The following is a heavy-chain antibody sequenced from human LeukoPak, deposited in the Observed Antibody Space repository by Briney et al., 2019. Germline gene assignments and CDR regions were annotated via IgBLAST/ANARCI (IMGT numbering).Heavy chain of an antibody. D-gene: IGHD3-9*01. CDR2: ISYDGSNK. Sequence: GGSLRLSCAASGFTFSSYAMHWVRQAPGKGLEWVAVISYDGSNKYYADSVKGRFTISRDNSKNTLYLQMSSLRAEDTAVYYCARHMRVLRYFDWLSPYYYYMDVWGKGTTVTISS. CDR3: ARHMRVLRYFDWLSPYYYYMDV. V-gene: IGHV3-30*04. CDR1: GFTFSSYA. J-gene: IGHJ6*03.